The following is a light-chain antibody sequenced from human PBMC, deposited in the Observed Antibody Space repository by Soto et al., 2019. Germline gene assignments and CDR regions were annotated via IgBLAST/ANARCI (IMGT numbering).Light chain of an antibody. CDR1: SFNIGSNY. CDR2: RND. Sequence: QSVLTQAPSASGTPGQRVTISCSGSSFNIGSNYVYWYQQLPGTAPKLVIFRNDQRPSGIPDRISSSKSGTSASLAISGLRSEDEADYYCSAWDDSLSGYVFGTGTKLTVL. CDR3: SAWDDSLSGYV. J-gene: IGLJ1*01. V-gene: IGLV1-47*01.